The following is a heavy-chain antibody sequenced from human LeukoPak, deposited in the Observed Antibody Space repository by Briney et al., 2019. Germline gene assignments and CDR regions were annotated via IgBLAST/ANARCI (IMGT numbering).Heavy chain of an antibody. CDR3: ARGSTSDWPLDY. Sequence: ASVKVSCKASGGTFSSYAISWVRQAPGQGLEWMGGIIPIFGTANYAQKFQGRVTITRDTSASTVYMELSSLRSEDTAVYYCARGSTSDWPLDYWGQETLVTISS. CDR1: GGTFSSYA. CDR2: IIPIFGTA. J-gene: IGHJ4*02. D-gene: IGHD6-19*01. V-gene: IGHV1-69*05.